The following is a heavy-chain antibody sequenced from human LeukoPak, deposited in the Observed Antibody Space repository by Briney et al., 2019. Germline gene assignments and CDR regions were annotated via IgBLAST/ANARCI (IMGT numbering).Heavy chain of an antibody. CDR2: ISSTSSYI. J-gene: IGHJ4*02. V-gene: IGHV3-21*06. CDR1: GFTLSHYN. Sequence: PGGSLRLSCAASGFTLSHYNMNWVRQTPGKGLEWVSSISSTSSYIYYADSAKGRFTISRDNAKNSLYLQMHSLGAEDTAVCYCAVPATTETTDYFDYWGQGILVTVSS. D-gene: IGHD4-17*01. CDR3: AVPATTETTDYFDY.